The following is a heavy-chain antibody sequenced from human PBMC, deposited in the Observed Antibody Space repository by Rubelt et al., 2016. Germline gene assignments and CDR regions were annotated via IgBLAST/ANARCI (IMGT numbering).Heavy chain of an antibody. CDR3: ATTIAIRPYYFDY. CDR1: GGTFSSYA. Sequence: QVQLVQSGAEVKKPGSSVKVSCKASGGTFSSYAISWVRQAPGQGLEWMGGIIPVFGTANYAQKFQGSITRTADESTSTAYMGLSSLRSEDTAVYYCATTIAIRPYYFDYWGQGTLVTVSS. J-gene: IGHJ4*02. V-gene: IGHV1-69*01. D-gene: IGHD6-6*01. CDR2: IIPVFGTA.